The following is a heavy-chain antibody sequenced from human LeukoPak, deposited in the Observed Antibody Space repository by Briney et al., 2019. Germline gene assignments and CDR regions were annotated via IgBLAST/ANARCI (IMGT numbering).Heavy chain of an antibody. V-gene: IGHV4-38-2*02. D-gene: IGHD3-22*01. Sequence: SETLSLXCTVSGYSISSGYYWGWIRQPPGMGLEWIGSIYHSGSTYYNPSLKSRVTISVDTSKNQFSLKLSSVTAADTAVYYCARAPMYYSDSSGLDYYFDYWGQGTLVTVSS. CDR2: IYHSGST. CDR3: ARAPMYYSDSSGLDYYFDY. J-gene: IGHJ4*02. CDR1: GYSISSGYY.